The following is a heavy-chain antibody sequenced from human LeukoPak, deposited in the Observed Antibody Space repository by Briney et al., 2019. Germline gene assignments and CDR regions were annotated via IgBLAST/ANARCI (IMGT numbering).Heavy chain of an antibody. D-gene: IGHD3-3*01. V-gene: IGHV1-18*01. CDR1: GYTFTSYG. CDR2: ISAYNGNT. J-gene: IGHJ6*02. CDR3: ARAPLVLRFLEWYGNYYYYYGMDV. Sequence: ASVEVSCKASGYTFTSYGISWVRQAPGQGLERMGWISAYNGNTNYAQKLQGRVTMTTDTSTSTAYMELRSLRSDDTAVYYCARAPLVLRFLEWYGNYYYYYGMDVWGQGTTVTVSS.